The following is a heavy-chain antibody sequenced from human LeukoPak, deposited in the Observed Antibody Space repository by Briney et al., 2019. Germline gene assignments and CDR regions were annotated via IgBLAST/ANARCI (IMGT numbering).Heavy chain of an antibody. Sequence: GGSLRLSYAASGFTFSSYVMGWVRQAPGKGLEWVSAISSSSAGTYYADSVKGRFTVSRDNAINTLYLQMNSLRVEDTAVYYCAKGSSSSRPYYFDSWGQETLVTVSS. CDR2: ISSSSAGT. CDR1: GFTFSSYV. V-gene: IGHV3-23*01. D-gene: IGHD6-6*01. J-gene: IGHJ4*02. CDR3: AKGSSSSRPYYFDS.